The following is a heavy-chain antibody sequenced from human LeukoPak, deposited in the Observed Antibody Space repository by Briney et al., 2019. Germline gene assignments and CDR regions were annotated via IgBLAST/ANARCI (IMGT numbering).Heavy chain of an antibody. CDR2: IYYSGST. V-gene: IGHV4-59*01. CDR3: ARGVSSSWYPIDY. J-gene: IGHJ4*02. D-gene: IGHD6-13*01. Sequence: SETLSLTCTVSGGSISTYYWCWIRQPPGKGLEWIGDIYYSGSTNYNPSLKSRVTISVDTSKNQFSLRLNSVTAADTAVYYCARGVSSSWYPIDYWGQGTLVTVSS. CDR1: GGSISTYY.